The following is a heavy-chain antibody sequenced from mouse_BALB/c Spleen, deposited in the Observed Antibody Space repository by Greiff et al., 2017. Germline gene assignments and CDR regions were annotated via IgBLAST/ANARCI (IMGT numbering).Heavy chain of an antibody. V-gene: IGHV14-3*02. CDR3: AGREVYDCDDRGYAMDY. J-gene: IGHJ4*01. Sequence: EVQLQESGAELVKPGASVKLSCTASGFNIKDTYMHWVKQRPEQGLEWIGRIDPANGNTKYDPKFQGKATITADTSSNTAYLQLSSLTSEDTAVYYCAGREVYDCDDRGYAMDYWGQGTPVTVSA. CDR2: IDPANGNT. D-gene: IGHD2-4*01. CDR1: GFNIKDTY.